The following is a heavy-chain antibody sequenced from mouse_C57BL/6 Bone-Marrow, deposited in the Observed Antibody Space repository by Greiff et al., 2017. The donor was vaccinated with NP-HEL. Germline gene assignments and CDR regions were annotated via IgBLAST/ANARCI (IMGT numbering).Heavy chain of an antibody. CDR3: VRQNDGYLYYYAMDY. CDR2: IRSKSNNYAT. CDR1: GFSFNTYA. V-gene: IGHV10-1*01. J-gene: IGHJ4*01. D-gene: IGHD2-3*01. Sequence: EVKLVESGGGLVQPKGSLKLSCAASGFSFNTYAMNWVRQAPGKGLEWVARIRSKSNNYATYYADSVKDRFTISRDDSESMLYLQMNNLKTEDTAMYYCVRQNDGYLYYYAMDYWGQGTSVTVSS.